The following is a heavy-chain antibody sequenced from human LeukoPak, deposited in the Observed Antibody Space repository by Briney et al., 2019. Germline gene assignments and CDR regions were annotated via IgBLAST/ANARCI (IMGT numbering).Heavy chain of an antibody. CDR1: GGSINSNDYY. V-gene: IGHV4-39*01. J-gene: IGHJ6*02. CDR2: LFYGGGT. CDR3: ARSSEGWYYYGMDV. Sequence: SETLSLTCTVSGGSINSNDYYWVYIRQTPGKGLEWIGSLFYGGGTYYNPSLKSRVTMSADTSKNQFSLKLRSVTAADTAIYYCARSSEGWYYYGMDVWGQGTTVTVSS. D-gene: IGHD2-15*01.